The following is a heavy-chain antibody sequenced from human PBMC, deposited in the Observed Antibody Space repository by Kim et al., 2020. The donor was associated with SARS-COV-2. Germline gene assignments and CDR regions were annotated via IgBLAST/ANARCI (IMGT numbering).Heavy chain of an antibody. CDR1: GFTFTSSA. Sequence: SVKVSCKASGFTFTSSAMQWVRQARGQRLEWIGWIVVGSGNTNYAQKFQERVTITRDMSTSTAYMELSSLRSEDTAVYYCAAAYMYYYDSSGGTTAFDIWGQGTMVTVSS. CDR3: AAAYMYYYDSSGGTTAFDI. D-gene: IGHD3-22*01. J-gene: IGHJ3*02. V-gene: IGHV1-58*02. CDR2: IVVGSGNT.